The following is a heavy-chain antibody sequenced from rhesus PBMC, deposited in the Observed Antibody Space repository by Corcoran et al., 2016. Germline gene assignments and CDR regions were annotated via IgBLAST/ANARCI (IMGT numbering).Heavy chain of an antibody. CDR3: ARVLPYSGSWDDFDY. V-gene: IGHV4-122*02. CDR2: ITSSGGS. J-gene: IGHJ4*01. CDR1: GGSISSGYYY. Sequence: QVQLQESGPGLVKPSETLSLTCTVSGGSISSGYYYLSWIRQPPGKGLEWIGYITSSGGSSYNPSLKIRVTFSRDTSKNQFSLKLSTVTAADTAVYYCARVLPYSGSWDDFDYWGQGVLVTVSS. D-gene: IGHD6-25*01.